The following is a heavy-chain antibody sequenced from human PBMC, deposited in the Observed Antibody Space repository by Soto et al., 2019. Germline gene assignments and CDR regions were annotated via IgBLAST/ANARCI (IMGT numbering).Heavy chain of an antibody. CDR1: GGSFSSYY. V-gene: IGHV4-59*01. D-gene: IGHD2-21*02. CDR2: IYYTGIT. Sequence: PSETLSLTCAVSGGSFSSYYWSWIRQPPGKGLEWIGYIYYTGITSYNPSLKTRVTMSVDTSKNQFSLKLSSVTAADTAVYYCARDRTASWFDSWGQGTLVTVSS. J-gene: IGHJ5*01. CDR3: ARDRTASWFDS.